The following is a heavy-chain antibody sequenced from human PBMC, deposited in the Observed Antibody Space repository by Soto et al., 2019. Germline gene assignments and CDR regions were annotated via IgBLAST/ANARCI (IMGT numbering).Heavy chain of an antibody. Sequence: TLSLTCTVSGDSISTFYWGWMRQSPGKELEWIGYVYYTGSTNYNPSLKSRVTISVDRSKNQFSLKLTSANAADTAVYYFARGRTVRNYADDSSDYFYFFDYWGQGTQVTVSS. CDR1: GDSISTFY. J-gene: IGHJ4*02. D-gene: IGHD3-22*01. CDR3: ARGRTVRNYADDSSDYFYFFDY. CDR2: VYYTGST. V-gene: IGHV4-59*01.